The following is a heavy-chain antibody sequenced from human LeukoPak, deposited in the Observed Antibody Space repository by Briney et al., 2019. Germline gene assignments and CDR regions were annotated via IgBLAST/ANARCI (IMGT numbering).Heavy chain of an antibody. V-gene: IGHV1-69*01. Sequence: GSSVKVSCKASGGTFSSYAISWVRQAPGQGLEWMGGIIPIFGTANYAQKFQGRVTITADESTSTAYMELSSLRSEGTAVYYCARGIRSYGNGGYYFDYWGQGTLVTVSS. CDR1: GGTFSSYA. CDR3: ARGIRSYGNGGYYFDY. J-gene: IGHJ4*02. D-gene: IGHD5-18*01. CDR2: IIPIFGTA.